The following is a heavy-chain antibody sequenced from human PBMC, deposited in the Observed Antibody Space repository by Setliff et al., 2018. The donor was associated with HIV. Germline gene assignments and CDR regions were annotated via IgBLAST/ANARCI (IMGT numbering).Heavy chain of an antibody. CDR3: ARWGGPGLQLVPFDY. CDR1: GYSISSGYY. CDR2: INHSGST. J-gene: IGHJ4*02. V-gene: IGHV4-38-2*01. Sequence: SETLSLTCAVSGYSISSGYYWSWIRQPPGKGLEWIGEINHSGSTNYNPSLKSRVTISVDTSKNQFSLKLSFVTAADTAVYYCARWGGPGLQLVPFDYWGQGTLVTVSS. D-gene: IGHD6-13*01.